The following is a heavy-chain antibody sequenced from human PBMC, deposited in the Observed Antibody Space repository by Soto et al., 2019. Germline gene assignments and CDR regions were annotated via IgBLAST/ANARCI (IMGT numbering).Heavy chain of an antibody. Sequence: QVQLVESGGGVVQPGRSLRLSCAASGFTFSNFGMHWVRQAPGKGLEWVAVISSDGSDKYYSDSVKGRFTISRDNSKNTLFLQMNIMRVEDTAVYYCAKGSEVARKDRDYWGQGTLVTFSS. CDR1: GFTFSNFG. CDR3: AKGSEVARKDRDY. CDR2: ISSDGSDK. J-gene: IGHJ4*02. V-gene: IGHV3-30*18. D-gene: IGHD2-15*01.